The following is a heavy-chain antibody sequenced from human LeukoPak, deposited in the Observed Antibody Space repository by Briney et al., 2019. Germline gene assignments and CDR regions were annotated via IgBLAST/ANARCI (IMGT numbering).Heavy chain of an antibody. V-gene: IGHV4-61*02. CDR3: ARDDYYGSGVGENY. CDR2: IYTSGST. J-gene: IGHJ4*02. Sequence: SQTLSLTCTVSGGSISSGSYYWSWIRQPAGKGLEWIGRIYTSGSTNYNPSLKSRVTISVDTSKNQFSLKLSSVTAADTAVYYCARDDYYGSGVGENYWGQGTLVTVSS. CDR1: GGSISSGSYY. D-gene: IGHD3-10*01.